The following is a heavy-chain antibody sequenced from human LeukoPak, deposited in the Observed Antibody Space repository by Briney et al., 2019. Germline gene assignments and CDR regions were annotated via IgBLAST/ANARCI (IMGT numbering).Heavy chain of an antibody. CDR1: GFTFDDYG. J-gene: IGHJ4*02. Sequence: GGSLRLSCAASGFTFDDYGMSWVRQAPGKGLEWVSGINWNGGSTGYADSVKGRFTISRDNSKNTLYLQMNSLRAEDTAVYYCAKDRRGSTSMADYWGQGTLVTVSS. CDR3: AKDRRGSTSMADY. CDR2: INWNGGST. D-gene: IGHD2-2*01. V-gene: IGHV3-20*04.